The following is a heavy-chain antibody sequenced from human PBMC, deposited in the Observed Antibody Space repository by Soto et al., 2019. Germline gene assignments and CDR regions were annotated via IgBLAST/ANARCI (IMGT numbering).Heavy chain of an antibody. CDR2: IYYSGST. J-gene: IGHJ6*02. CDR3: ARRPLGDFWSGYLYYYYGMDV. CDR1: GGSISSSSYY. Sequence: ETLSLTCTVSGGSISSSSYYWGWIRQPPGKGLEWIGSIYYSGSTYYNPSLKSRVTISVDTSKNQFSLKLSSVTAADTAVYYCARRPLGDFWSGYLYYYYGMDVWGQGTTVTVSS. V-gene: IGHV4-39*01. D-gene: IGHD3-3*01.